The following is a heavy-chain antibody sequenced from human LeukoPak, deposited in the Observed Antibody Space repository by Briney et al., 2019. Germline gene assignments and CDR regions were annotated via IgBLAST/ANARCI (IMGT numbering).Heavy chain of an antibody. CDR2: INPSGGST. V-gene: IGHV1-46*01. CDR3: ARDHNLHTMVVADDGFDI. J-gene: IGHJ3*02. CDR1: GYIFTSYY. Sequence: ASVKVSCKASGYIFTSYYIQWVRQAPGQGLEWMGIINPSGGSTSYAQKFQGRVTMTRDTSTNTVYMDLSSLRSDDTAVYYCARDHNLHTMVVADDGFDIWGQGTMVTVSS. D-gene: IGHD3-22*01.